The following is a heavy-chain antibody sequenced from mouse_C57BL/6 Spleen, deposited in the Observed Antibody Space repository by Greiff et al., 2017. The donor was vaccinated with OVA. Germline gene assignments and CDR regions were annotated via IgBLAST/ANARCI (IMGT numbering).Heavy chain of an antibody. D-gene: IGHD2-5*01. Sequence: QVQLQQSGAELVKPGASVKISCKASGYAFSSYWMNWVKQRLGKGLEWIGQIYPGDGDTNYNGKFKGKATLTADKSSSTAYMQLSSLTSEDSAVYFCARSGDSNLDYWGQGTTLTVSS. CDR2: IYPGDGDT. CDR3: ARSGDSNLDY. CDR1: GYAFSSYW. V-gene: IGHV1-80*01. J-gene: IGHJ2*01.